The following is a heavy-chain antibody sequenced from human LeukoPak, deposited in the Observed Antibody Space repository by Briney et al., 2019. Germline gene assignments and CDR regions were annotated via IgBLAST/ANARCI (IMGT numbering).Heavy chain of an antibody. D-gene: IGHD3-22*01. CDR3: ARSESDDSSGYPYWHIDL. CDR1: GGSISLYY. J-gene: IGHJ2*01. V-gene: IGHV4-59*08. CDR2: IYNSGSS. Sequence: SETLSLTCTVSGGSISLYYWSWIRQPPGKGLEWVGYIYNSGSSDSNPSLKSRLTMSVDTSKDQFSLNLSSVTAADTAIYFCARSESDDSSGYPYWHIDLWGRGTLVIVSS.